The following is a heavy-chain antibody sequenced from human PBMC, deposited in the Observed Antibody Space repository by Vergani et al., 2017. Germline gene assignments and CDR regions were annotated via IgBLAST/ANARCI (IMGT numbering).Heavy chain of an antibody. J-gene: IGHJ4*02. D-gene: IGHD2-15*01. CDR3: GGDPWESGGPFSGC. CDR2: ISHSGYT. Sequence: QVQLQESGPGLLKPSETLSLTCTVSGYSISSGYYWGWIRQPPGKGLEWIGSISHSGYTFYSPSLKSRVSISVDTSKNQFSLRVNSVTAADTAVYYCGGDPWESGGPFSGCWGRGTLVSVSS. V-gene: IGHV4-38-2*02. CDR1: GYSISSGYY.